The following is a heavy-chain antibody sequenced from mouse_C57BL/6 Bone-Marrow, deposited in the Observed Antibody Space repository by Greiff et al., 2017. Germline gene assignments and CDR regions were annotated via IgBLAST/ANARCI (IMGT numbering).Heavy chain of an antibody. V-gene: IGHV1-54*01. CDR2: INPGSGGT. CDR3: ARITTVVATVDY. CDR1: GYAFTNYL. D-gene: IGHD1-1*01. Sequence: VQLQESGAELVRPGTSVKVSCKASGYAFTNYLIEWVKQRPGQGLEWIGVINPGSGGTNYNEKFKGKATLTADKSSSTAYMQLSSLTSEDSAVYFCARITTVVATVDYWGQGTTLTVSS. J-gene: IGHJ2*01.